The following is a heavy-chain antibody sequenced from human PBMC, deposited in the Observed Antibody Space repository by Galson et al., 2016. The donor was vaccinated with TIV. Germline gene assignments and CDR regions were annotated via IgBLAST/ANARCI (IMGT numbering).Heavy chain of an antibody. CDR3: ARATNYYDNWFDT. D-gene: IGHD3-10*01. Sequence: ASGGKFSSYVISWVRQAPGQGLEWMGRIIPIFGTTKYAQQFQGRVTITADESTDTAYVELNSLTSEDTAVYYCARATNYYDNWFDTWGQGTLVTVSS. CDR1: GGKFSSYV. CDR2: IIPIFGTT. J-gene: IGHJ5*02. V-gene: IGHV1-69*15.